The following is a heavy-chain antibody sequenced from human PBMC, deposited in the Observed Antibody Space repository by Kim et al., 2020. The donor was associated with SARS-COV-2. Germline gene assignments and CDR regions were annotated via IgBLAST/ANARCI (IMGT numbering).Heavy chain of an antibody. CDR2: IIPIFGTA. D-gene: IGHD1-26*01. J-gene: IGHJ4*02. CDR3: ARGGETFYSGSYGYYFDY. Sequence: SVKVSCKASGGTFSSYAISWVRQAPGQGLEWMGGIIPIFGTANYAQKFQGRVTITADESTSTAYMELSSLRSEDTAVYYCARGGETFYSGSYGYYFDYWGQGTLVTVSS. CDR1: GGTFSSYA. V-gene: IGHV1-69*13.